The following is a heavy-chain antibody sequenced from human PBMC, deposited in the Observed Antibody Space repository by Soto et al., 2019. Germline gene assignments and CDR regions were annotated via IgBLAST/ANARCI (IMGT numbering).Heavy chain of an antibody. J-gene: IGHJ6*03. Sequence: QVQLVQSGAEVKKPGASVKVSCKASGYTFTSYDINWVRQATGQGLEWMGWMNPNSGNTGYAQKFQGRVTMTRNTSISTAYMELSSLRSEDTAVYYCARGTPSGYCSGGSCSSHQNYYYMDVWGKGTTVTVSS. CDR1: GYTFTSYD. V-gene: IGHV1-8*01. CDR3: ARGTPSGYCSGGSCSSHQNYYYMDV. CDR2: MNPNSGNT. D-gene: IGHD2-15*01.